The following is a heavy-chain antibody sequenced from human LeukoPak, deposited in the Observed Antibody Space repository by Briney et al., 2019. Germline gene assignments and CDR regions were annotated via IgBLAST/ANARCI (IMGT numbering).Heavy chain of an antibody. J-gene: IGHJ6*02. CDR1: GFTFSSYS. V-gene: IGHV3-21*01. Sequence: PGGSLRLSCAASGFTFSSYSMNWVRQAPGKGLEWVSSISSSSSYIYYADSVKGRFTTSRDNAKNSLYLQMNSLRAEDTAVYYCARISIAAAGTDQNYYYYGMDVWGQGTTVTVSS. CDR2: ISSSSSYI. D-gene: IGHD6-13*01. CDR3: ARISIAAAGTDQNYYYYGMDV.